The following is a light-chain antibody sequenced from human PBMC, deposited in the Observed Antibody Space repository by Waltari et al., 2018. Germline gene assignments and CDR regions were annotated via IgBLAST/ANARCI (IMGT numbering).Light chain of an antibody. J-gene: IGKJ1*01. CDR2: DAS. V-gene: IGKV3-20*01. Sequence: EIVLTQSPGTLSLSPGERATLSCRASQRVSSSYLTWYQQKPGQAPRLLIYDASSRATGIPDRFSCSGSGTDFTLTISRLEPEDFAVYYCQQFGTSPWTFGQGTKVEIK. CDR3: QQFGTSPWT. CDR1: QRVSSSY.